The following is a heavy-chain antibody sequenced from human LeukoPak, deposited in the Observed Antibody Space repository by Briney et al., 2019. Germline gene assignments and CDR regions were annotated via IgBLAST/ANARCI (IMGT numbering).Heavy chain of an antibody. CDR3: ARRRIATINN. J-gene: IGHJ4*02. CDR1: GGSISSSSYY. D-gene: IGHD5-24*01. CDR2: IYYSGST. V-gene: IGHV4-39*01. Sequence: PSETLSLTCTVSGGSISSSSYYWGWIRQPPGKGLEWIGSIYYSGSTYYNPSLKSRVTISVDTSKNQFSLKLSSVTAADTAVYYCARRRIATINNWGQGTLVTVSS.